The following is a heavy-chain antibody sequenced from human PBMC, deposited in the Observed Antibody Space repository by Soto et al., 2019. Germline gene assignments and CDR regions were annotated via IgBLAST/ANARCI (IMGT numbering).Heavy chain of an antibody. J-gene: IGHJ5*02. V-gene: IGHV3-30*18. CDR3: AKMGWAARQRWKRFDP. D-gene: IGHD6-6*01. CDR1: GFTFSSYG. CDR2: ISYDGSNK. Sequence: QVQLVESGGGVVQPGRSLRPSCAASGFTFSSYGMHWVRQAPGKGLEWVAVISYDGSNKYYADSVKGRFTISRDNSKNTLYLQMNSLRAEDTAVYYCAKMGWAARQRWKRFDPWGQGTLVTVSS.